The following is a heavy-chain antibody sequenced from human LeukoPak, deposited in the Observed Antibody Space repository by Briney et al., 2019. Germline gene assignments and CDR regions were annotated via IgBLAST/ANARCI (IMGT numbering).Heavy chain of an antibody. D-gene: IGHD3-22*01. Sequence: PGGSLRLSCAASGFTFSSYAMSWVRQAPGKGLEWVSAISGSGGSTYYADSVKGRFTISRDNSKSTLYLQMNSLRAEDTALYHCARDQGSSAYLGAFDIWGQGTMVTVSS. CDR2: ISGSGGST. CDR1: GFTFSSYA. CDR3: ARDQGSSAYLGAFDI. V-gene: IGHV3-23*01. J-gene: IGHJ3*02.